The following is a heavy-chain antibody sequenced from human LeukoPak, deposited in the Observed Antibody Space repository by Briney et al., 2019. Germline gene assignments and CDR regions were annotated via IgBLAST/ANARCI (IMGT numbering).Heavy chain of an antibody. D-gene: IGHD3-16*01. J-gene: IGHJ4*02. V-gene: IGHV3-7*01. CDR2: IKQDGSEK. CDR1: GFTVSSFW. CDR3: ARGKGVDY. Sequence: GGSLRLSRPASGFTVSSFWLSWVRQAQGKGLERVANIKQDGSEKYYVDSVKGRFTISRDHSKNSLYRQMNSLRAEDTAVYYCARGKGVDYWGQGTLVTVSS.